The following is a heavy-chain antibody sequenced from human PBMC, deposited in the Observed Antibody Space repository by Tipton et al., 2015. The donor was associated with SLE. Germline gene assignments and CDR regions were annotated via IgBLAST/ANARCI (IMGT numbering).Heavy chain of an antibody. CDR1: GVSIVSHQ. CDR3: ARDSGGWFDP. CDR2: SSFSGGT. V-gene: IGHV4-59*11. D-gene: IGHD3-16*01. Sequence: TLSLTCTVSGVSIVSHQWSWIRQTPGKGLEWIGSSSFSGGTNYNPSFKSRVIISVDTSNNQFSLKVTAVTTADTAVYFCARDSGGWFDPWGQGALVNVSS. J-gene: IGHJ5*02.